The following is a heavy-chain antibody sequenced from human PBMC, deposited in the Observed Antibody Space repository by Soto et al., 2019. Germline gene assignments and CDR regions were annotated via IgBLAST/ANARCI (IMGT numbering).Heavy chain of an antibody. CDR1: GGSFSGYY. CDR3: ARAWGFTYYDILTEDYFDY. V-gene: IGHV4-34*01. Sequence: SETLSLTCAVYGGSFSGYYWSWIRQPPGKGLEWIGEINHSGSTNYNPSLKSRVTISVDTSKNQFSLKLSSVTAADTAVYYCARAWGFTYYDILTEDYFDYWGQGTLVTVSS. CDR2: INHSGST. D-gene: IGHD3-9*01. J-gene: IGHJ4*02.